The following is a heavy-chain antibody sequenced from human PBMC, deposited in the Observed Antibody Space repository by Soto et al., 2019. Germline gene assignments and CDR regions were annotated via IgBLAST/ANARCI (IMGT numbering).Heavy chain of an antibody. J-gene: IGHJ4*02. CDR2: ISYDGSNQ. Sequence: GGSLRLSCAASGFTFNIYGMHWVRQAPDKGLEWVALISYDGSNQYYADSVKGRFTISRDNSKNTLFLQMNSLRADDTAVYYCAKDQASGQGSFDSWGQGXLVTVYS. CDR1: GFTFNIYG. V-gene: IGHV3-30*18. CDR3: AKDQASGQGSFDS.